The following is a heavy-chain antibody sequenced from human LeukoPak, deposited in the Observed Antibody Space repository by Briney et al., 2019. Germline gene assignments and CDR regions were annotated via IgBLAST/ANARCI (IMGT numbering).Heavy chain of an antibody. CDR3: AREMVRGVLYYYGMDV. J-gene: IGHJ6*02. CDR2: INTNTGNP. CDR1: GYTFTSYA. Sequence: ASVKVSCKASGYTFTSYAMNWVRQAPGQGLEWMGWINTNTGNPTYAQGFTGRFVFSLDTSVSTAYLRISSLKAEDTAVYYCAREMVRGVLYYYGMDVWGQGTTVTVSS. D-gene: IGHD3-10*01. V-gene: IGHV7-4-1*02.